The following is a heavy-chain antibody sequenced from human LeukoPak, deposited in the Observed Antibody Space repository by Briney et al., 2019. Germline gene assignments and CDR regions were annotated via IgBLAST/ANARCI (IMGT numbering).Heavy chain of an antibody. CDR1: GFTVSSNY. D-gene: IGHD6-19*01. V-gene: IGHV3-21*01. CDR3: ARDGRMGIAVAGVDY. J-gene: IGHJ4*02. Sequence: GGSLRLSCAASGFTVSSNYMSWVRQAPGKGLEWVSSISSSSSYIYYADSVKGRFTISRDNAKNSLYLQMNSLRAEDTAVYYCARDGRMGIAVAGVDYWGQGTLVTVSS. CDR2: ISSSSSYI.